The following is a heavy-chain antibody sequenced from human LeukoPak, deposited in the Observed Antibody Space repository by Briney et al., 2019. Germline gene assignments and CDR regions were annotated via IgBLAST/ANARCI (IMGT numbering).Heavy chain of an antibody. CDR1: GGSISSGGYY. V-gene: IGHV4-61*08. CDR3: ARDRYSGYDGFGAFDI. J-gene: IGHJ3*02. D-gene: IGHD5-12*01. CDR2: IYYRGST. Sequence: PSETLSLTCTVSGGSISSGGYYWSWIRQHPGKGLEWIGFIYYRGSTNYNPSLESRVTISVDTSKNRFSLKLSSVTAADTAVYYCARDRYSGYDGFGAFDIWGQGTMVTVSS.